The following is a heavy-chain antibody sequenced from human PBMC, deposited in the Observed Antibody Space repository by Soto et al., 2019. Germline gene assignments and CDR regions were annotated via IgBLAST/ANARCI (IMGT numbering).Heavy chain of an antibody. CDR2: MYYSGST. CDR3: ARHGITMVRGVIITAGWFDP. Sequence: PSETLSLTCTVSGGSISSSSYYWGWIRQPPGKGLEWIGSMYYSGSTYYNPSLKSRVTVSVDTSKNQFSLKLSSVTAADTAVYYCARHGITMVRGVIITAGWFDPWGQGTLVTVSS. D-gene: IGHD3-10*01. J-gene: IGHJ5*02. CDR1: GGSISSSSYY. V-gene: IGHV4-39*01.